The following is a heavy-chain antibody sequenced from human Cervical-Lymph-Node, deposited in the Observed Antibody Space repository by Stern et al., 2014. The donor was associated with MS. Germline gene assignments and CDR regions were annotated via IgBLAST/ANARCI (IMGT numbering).Heavy chain of an antibody. Sequence: QVTLKESGPTLVKPTQTLTLTCTFSGFSLSTSGVGVGWIRQPPGKALEWLALIYWDDDKRYSPSMKSRLTITKDTSKNQVVLTMTNMDPVDTATDYCAHRLEDGYSFPSAFDIWGQGTMVTVSS. V-gene: IGHV2-5*02. CDR3: AHRLEDGYSFPSAFDI. CDR1: GFSLSTSGVG. CDR2: IYWDDDK. D-gene: IGHD5-24*01. J-gene: IGHJ3*02.